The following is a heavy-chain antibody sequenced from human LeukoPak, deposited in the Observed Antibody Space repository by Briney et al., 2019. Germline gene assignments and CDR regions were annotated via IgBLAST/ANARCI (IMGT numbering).Heavy chain of an antibody. D-gene: IGHD2-21*02. CDR3: ARGTDLAYCGGDCRYFDY. CDR2: INHSGGT. J-gene: IGHJ4*02. CDR1: SGSFSGYY. V-gene: IGHV4-34*01. Sequence: SETLSLTCAVYSGSFSGYYWSWIRQPPGKGLEWIGEINHSGGTNYNPSLKSRVTISVDTSRNQFSLKLSSVTAADTAVYYCARGTDLAYCGGDCRYFDYWGQGTLVTVSS.